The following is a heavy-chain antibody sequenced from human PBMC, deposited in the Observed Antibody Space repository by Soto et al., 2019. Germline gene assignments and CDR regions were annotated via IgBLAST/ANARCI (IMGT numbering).Heavy chain of an antibody. Sequence: PXETLSLTCAVAGYSISNGDYWGWIRQAPGKGLEWIGSVYYSGSTHYEPSLRGRIAISVDTLKNQFSLRLPSVTAADTAMYFCARNTSTYFDYWGQGIPATVSS. J-gene: IGHJ4*02. CDR3: ARNTSTYFDY. V-gene: IGHV4-38-2*01. CDR2: VYYSGST. CDR1: GYSISNGDY.